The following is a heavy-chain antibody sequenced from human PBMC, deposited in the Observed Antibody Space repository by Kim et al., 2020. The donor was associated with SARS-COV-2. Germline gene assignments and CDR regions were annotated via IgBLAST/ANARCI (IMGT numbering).Heavy chain of an antibody. V-gene: IGHV4-59*08. Sequence: KSRVTISVDTSKNQFSLKLSSVTAADTAVYYCARHRGYSYGSLNAYGMDVWGQGTTVTVSS. J-gene: IGHJ6*02. CDR3: ARHRGYSYGSLNAYGMDV. D-gene: IGHD5-18*01.